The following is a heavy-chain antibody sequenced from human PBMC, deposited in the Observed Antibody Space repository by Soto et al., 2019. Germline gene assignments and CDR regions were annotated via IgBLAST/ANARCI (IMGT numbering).Heavy chain of an antibody. CDR1: GGTFSSYA. J-gene: IGHJ6*02. D-gene: IGHD1-1*01. CDR3: ARDYNPYYYYYYGMDV. Sequence: SVKVSCKASGGTFSSYAITWVRQAPGQGLEWMGGIIPIFGRANYAQKFQGRVTITADESTSTAYMELSSLRSEDTAVYYCARDYNPYYYYYYGMDVWGQGTTVTVS. CDR2: IIPIFGRA. V-gene: IGHV1-69*13.